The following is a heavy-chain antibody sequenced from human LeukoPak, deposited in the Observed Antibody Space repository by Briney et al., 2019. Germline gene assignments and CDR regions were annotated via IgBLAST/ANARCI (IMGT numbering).Heavy chain of an antibody. J-gene: IGHJ4*02. Sequence: GGSLRLSCAASGFTFSSYGMHWVRQAPGKGLEWVAVISYDGSNKYYADSVKGRFTISRDNSKNTLYLQMNSLRAEGTAVYYCAKDQRHYGSGSPHYYFDYWGQGTLVTVSS. CDR1: GFTFSSYG. V-gene: IGHV3-30*18. D-gene: IGHD3-10*01. CDR3: AKDQRHYGSGSPHYYFDY. CDR2: ISYDGSNK.